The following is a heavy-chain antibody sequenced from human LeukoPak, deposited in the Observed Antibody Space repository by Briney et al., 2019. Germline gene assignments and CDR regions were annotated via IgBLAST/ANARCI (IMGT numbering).Heavy chain of an antibody. D-gene: IGHD3-3*01. V-gene: IGHV1-8*02. CDR2: MNPNSGNT. CDR1: GYTFAAYY. Sequence: ASLKLCCTASGYTFAAYYMNWVRQATGPRLEWLGWMNPNSGNTGYAQKFQGRVTMTRNTYISTAYMELSSLRSEDTAVYYCARGSGSYYDFWSGYSPFDYWGQGTLVTVSS. J-gene: IGHJ4*02. CDR3: ARGSGSYYDFWSGYSPFDY.